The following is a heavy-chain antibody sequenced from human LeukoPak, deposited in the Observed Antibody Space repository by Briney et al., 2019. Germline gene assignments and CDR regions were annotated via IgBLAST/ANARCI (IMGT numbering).Heavy chain of an antibody. V-gene: IGHV4-39*01. D-gene: IGHD2-15*01. J-gene: IGHJ4*02. Sequence: PSETLSLTCTVSGGSISSSSYYWGWIRQPPGKGLEWIGSIYYSGSTYYNPSLKSRVTISVDTSKNQFSLKLSSVTAADTAVYYCARLYCSGGSCLDYWGQGTLVTVSS. CDR3: ARLYCSGGSCLDY. CDR2: IYYSGST. CDR1: GGSISSSSYY.